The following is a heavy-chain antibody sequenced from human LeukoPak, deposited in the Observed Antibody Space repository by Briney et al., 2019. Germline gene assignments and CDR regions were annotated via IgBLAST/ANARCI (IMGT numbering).Heavy chain of an antibody. CDR2: IRYDGSNK. CDR1: GFTFSDYY. D-gene: IGHD2-8*01. CDR3: AKEAQVLKGYFQH. Sequence: GGSLRLSCAASGFTFSDYYMSWIRQAPGKGLEWVAFIRYDGSNKYYADSVKGRFTISRDNSKNTLYLQMNSLRAEDTAVYYCAKEAQVLKGYFQHWGQGTLVTVSS. J-gene: IGHJ1*01. V-gene: IGHV3-30*02.